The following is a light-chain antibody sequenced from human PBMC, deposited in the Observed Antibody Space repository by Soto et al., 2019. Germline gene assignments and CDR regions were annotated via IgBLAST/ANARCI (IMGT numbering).Light chain of an antibody. CDR2: DAS. J-gene: IGKJ1*01. CDR3: QQYGGSMT. V-gene: IGKV3-11*01. CDR1: QSVSSY. Sequence: EIVLTQSPATLSLSPGERATLSFRASQSVSSYLAWYQQKPGQAPRLLIYDASNRATGIPARFSGSGSGTDFTLTISRLEPEDFAVYYCQQYGGSMTFGQGTKVDIK.